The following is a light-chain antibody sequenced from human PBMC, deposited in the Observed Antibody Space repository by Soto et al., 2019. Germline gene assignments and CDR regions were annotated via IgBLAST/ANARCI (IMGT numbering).Light chain of an antibody. CDR1: QTMRSSH. V-gene: IGKV3D-7*01. J-gene: IGKJ1*01. Sequence: PWERATLSCRASQTMRSSHLAWYQQKTGQAPRLLIYGASTRTFDVPDRFSGSGSGTNFTLTISSLQPDDFATYYCQHYNSYSEAFGQGTKVDIK. CDR2: GAS. CDR3: QHYNSYSEA.